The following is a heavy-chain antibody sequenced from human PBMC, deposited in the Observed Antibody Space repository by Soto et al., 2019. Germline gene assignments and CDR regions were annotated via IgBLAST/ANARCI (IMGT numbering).Heavy chain of an antibody. D-gene: IGHD1-20*01. CDR2: IYYTGST. CDR3: ARVGITGTNFDY. Sequence: SETLSLTCTVPGGSISSSRYHWDWIRQPPGKGLEWIGDIYYTGSTYYNPSLKSRVSMSVDTSKNQFSLRLSSVTAADTAVYYCARVGITGTNFDYWGQGTLVTVSS. CDR1: GGSISSSRYH. V-gene: IGHV4-39*01. J-gene: IGHJ4*02.